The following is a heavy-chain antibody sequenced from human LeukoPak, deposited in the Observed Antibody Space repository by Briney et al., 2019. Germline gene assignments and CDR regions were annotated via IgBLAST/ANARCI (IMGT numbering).Heavy chain of an antibody. CDR2: ISSSSSTI. J-gene: IGHJ4*02. V-gene: IGHV3-48*04. D-gene: IGHD3-22*01. Sequence: GGSLRLSCAASGFTFSSYSMNWVRQAPGKGLEWVSYISSSSSTIYYADSVKGRFTISRDNAKNSLYLQMNSLRAEDTAVYYCARDLKVNEYYYDSSGYYYWGQGTLVTVSS. CDR1: GFTFSSYS. CDR3: ARDLKVNEYYYDSSGYYY.